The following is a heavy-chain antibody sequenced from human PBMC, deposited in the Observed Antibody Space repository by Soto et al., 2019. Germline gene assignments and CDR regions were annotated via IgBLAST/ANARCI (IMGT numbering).Heavy chain of an antibody. J-gene: IGHJ3*02. V-gene: IGHV3-33*01. CDR1: GFTFSSYG. CDR3: ARDYQLWFGELFGDAFDI. Sequence: GGSLRLSCAASGFTFSSYGMHWVRQAPGKGLEWVAVIWYDGSNKYYADSVKGRFTISRDNSKNTLYLQMNSLRAEDTAVYYCARDYQLWFGELFGDAFDIWGQGTMVTVSS. D-gene: IGHD3-10*01. CDR2: IWYDGSNK.